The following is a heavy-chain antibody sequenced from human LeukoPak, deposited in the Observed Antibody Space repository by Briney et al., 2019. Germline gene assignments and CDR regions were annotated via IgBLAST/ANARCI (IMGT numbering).Heavy chain of an antibody. D-gene: IGHD5-18*01. CDR2: INPNSGST. CDR1: GYTFTGYY. CDR3: ARDTTMITYWFDP. J-gene: IGHJ5*02. Sequence: ASVKVSCKASGYTFTGYYMHWVRQAPGQGLEWMGWINPNSGSTNYAQKFQGRVTMTRDTSVSTAYMELNRLRSDDTGVYYCARDTTMITYWFDPWGQGTLVTVSS. V-gene: IGHV1-2*02.